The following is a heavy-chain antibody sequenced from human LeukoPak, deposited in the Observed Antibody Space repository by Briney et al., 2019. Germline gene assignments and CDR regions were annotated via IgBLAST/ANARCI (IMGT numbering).Heavy chain of an antibody. V-gene: IGHV4-38-2*02. CDR1: GYFIRNGYF. J-gene: IGHJ4*02. CDR2: VYHTGTP. D-gene: IGHD2-15*01. Sequence: SETLSLTCAVSGYFIRNGYFWGWIRQPPGKGLEWIGSVYHTGTPNYNPSLRSRVAISVDTSKNQFSLKLSSVTAADTAVYYCARDIIVEPTASGLAQKYYFGYWGQGTLVTVSS. CDR3: ARDIIVEPTASGLAQKYYFGY.